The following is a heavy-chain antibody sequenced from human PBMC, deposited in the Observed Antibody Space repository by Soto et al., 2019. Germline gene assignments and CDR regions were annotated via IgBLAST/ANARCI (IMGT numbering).Heavy chain of an antibody. D-gene: IGHD3-22*01. J-gene: IGHJ4*02. CDR3: ARVHYYDNSGFYPSLDH. Sequence: QVQLVQSGAEVKLPGASVKVSCAASGYTFTGYSIHWVRQAPGQGLEWMGWINPNTGGTNYAPRFQGRVTMTTDTSISTAYMDLRSLRSDDTALYYCARVHYYDNSGFYPSLDHWGQGTLVTVSS. CDR2: INPNTGGT. CDR1: GYTFTGYS. V-gene: IGHV1-2*02.